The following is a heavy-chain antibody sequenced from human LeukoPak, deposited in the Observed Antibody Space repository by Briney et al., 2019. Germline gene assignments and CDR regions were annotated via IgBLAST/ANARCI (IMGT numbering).Heavy chain of an antibody. CDR2: IYHSGST. V-gene: IGHV4-38-2*02. CDR3: ARSIYCTNGVCQRWYFDL. CDR1: GYSISSGYY. J-gene: IGHJ2*01. D-gene: IGHD2-8*01. Sequence: SETLSLTCTVSGYSISSGYYWGWIRQPPGKGLEWIGSIYHSGSTYYNPSLKSRVTISVDTSKNHFSLKLSSVTVADTAVYYCARSIYCTNGVCQRWYFDLWGRGTLVTVSS.